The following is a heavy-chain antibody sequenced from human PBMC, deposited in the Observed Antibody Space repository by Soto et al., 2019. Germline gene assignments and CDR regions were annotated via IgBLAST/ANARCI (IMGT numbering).Heavy chain of an antibody. CDR2: ISGSGGST. CDR3: ARPRGYGVFDAYDI. Sequence: GGSLRLSCAASGFTFSTYAMSWVRQAPGKGLEWVSAISGSGGSTYHADSVKDRFTISRDNSINTLYLQMSSLRTEDTALYYCARPRGYGVFDAYDIWGQGTMVTVS. D-gene: IGHD4-17*01. CDR1: GFTFSTYA. J-gene: IGHJ3*02. V-gene: IGHV3-23*01.